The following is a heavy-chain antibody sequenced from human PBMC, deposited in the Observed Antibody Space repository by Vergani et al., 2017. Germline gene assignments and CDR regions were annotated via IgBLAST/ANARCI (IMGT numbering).Heavy chain of an antibody. V-gene: IGHV4-34*01. D-gene: IGHD3-10*01. CDR2: INHSGST. Sequence: QVQLQQWGAGLFKPSETLSLTCAVYGGSFSGYYWSWIRQPPGKGLEWIGEINHSGSTNYNPSLKSRVTISVDTSKNQFSLKLSSVTAADTAVYYCARGSRLNPQKSSGMTMLRGVPYYSGLNVGAKGPRSPSP. CDR1: GGSFSGYY. J-gene: IGHJ6*02. CDR3: ARGSRLNPQKSSGMTMLRGVPYYSGLNV.